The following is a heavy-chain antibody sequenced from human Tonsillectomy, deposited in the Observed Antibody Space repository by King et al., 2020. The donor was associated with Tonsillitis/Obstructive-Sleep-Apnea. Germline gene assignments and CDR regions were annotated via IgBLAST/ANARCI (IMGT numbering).Heavy chain of an antibody. V-gene: IGHV3-53*01. Sequence: VQLVESGVGLIQPGGSLRLSCTASGFTVSRNYMSWVRQAPGKGLEWVSVIYSGGTTYYADSVKGRFTISRDNSKNTLYLQMNSLRAEDTAVYYCASGNFFDYWAREPWSPSPQ. CDR3: ASGNFFDY. CDR2: IYSGGTT. CDR1: GFTVSRNY. J-gene: IGHJ4*02.